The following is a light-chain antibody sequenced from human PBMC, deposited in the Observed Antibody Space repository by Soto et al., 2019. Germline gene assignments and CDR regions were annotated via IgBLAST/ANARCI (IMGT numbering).Light chain of an antibody. CDR2: GNS. Sequence: QSVLTQPPSVSGAPGQRVTISCTGSSSNIGAGYDVHWYQQLPGTAPKLLIYGNSNRPSGVPDRFSGSKSGTSASLAITGLQAEDEADYYRQPYDSSLSGYVVFGGGTKLTVL. CDR1: SSNIGAGYD. J-gene: IGLJ2*01. CDR3: QPYDSSLSGYVV. V-gene: IGLV1-40*01.